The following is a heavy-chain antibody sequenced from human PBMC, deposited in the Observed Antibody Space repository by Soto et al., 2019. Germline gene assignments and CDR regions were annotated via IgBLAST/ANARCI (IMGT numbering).Heavy chain of an antibody. CDR3: TKVVGLAGQD. D-gene: IGHD6-19*01. CDR1: GLTFSNYW. Sequence: EVQLEESGGTLVQPGGSLRLSCAASGLTFSNYWMSWVRQAPGKGLEWVANIKQDGREKYYVDSVRGRFTISRENAKNSLYLQMSSLRAEDTAVYYCTKVVGLAGQDRGQGTLVTVSS. CDR2: IKQDGREK. J-gene: IGHJ4*02. V-gene: IGHV3-7*01.